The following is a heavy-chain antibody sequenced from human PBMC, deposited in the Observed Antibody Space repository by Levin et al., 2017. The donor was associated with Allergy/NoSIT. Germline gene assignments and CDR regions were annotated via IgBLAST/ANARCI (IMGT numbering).Heavy chain of an antibody. CDR3: ARDRGRSYWYFDL. CDR1: GGSIRTYY. D-gene: IGHD3-10*01. J-gene: IGHJ2*01. CDR2: IYYRGST. V-gene: IGHV4-59*01. Sequence: SQTLSLTCTVSGGSIRTYYWSWIRQPPGKGLEWIGYIYYRGSTNYNPSLKSRVTISVDTSKNQFSLKLSSVTAADTAVYYCARDRGRSYWYFDLWGRGTLVTVSS.